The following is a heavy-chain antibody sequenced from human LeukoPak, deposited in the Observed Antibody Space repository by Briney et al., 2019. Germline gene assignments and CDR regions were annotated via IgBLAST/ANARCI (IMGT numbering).Heavy chain of an antibody. CDR2: IKSKTDGGTT. Sequence: GGSLRLSCAASGFTFSNAWMSWVRQAPGKGLEWVGRIKSKTDGGTTDYAAPVKGRFTISRDDSKNTLYLQMNSLKTEDTAVYYCTTDIVATTSRKYYYYYYYMDVWGKGTTVTVSS. V-gene: IGHV3-15*01. CDR1: GFTFSNAW. D-gene: IGHD5-12*01. CDR3: TTDIVATTSRKYYYYYYYMDV. J-gene: IGHJ6*03.